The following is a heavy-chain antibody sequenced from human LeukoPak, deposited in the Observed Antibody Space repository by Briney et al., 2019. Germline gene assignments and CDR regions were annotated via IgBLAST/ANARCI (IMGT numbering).Heavy chain of an antibody. Sequence: GGSLRLSCAASGFTFSSYAMHWVRQAPGKGLEWVAVIWYDGSNKYYADSVKGQFTISRDNSKNTLYLHMNSLRPEDTAVYYCARGAVVVAATFYYYGMDVWGQGTTVTVSS. V-gene: IGHV3-30*04. J-gene: IGHJ6*02. CDR2: IWYDGSNK. CDR3: ARGAVVVAATFYYYGMDV. D-gene: IGHD2-15*01. CDR1: GFTFSSYA.